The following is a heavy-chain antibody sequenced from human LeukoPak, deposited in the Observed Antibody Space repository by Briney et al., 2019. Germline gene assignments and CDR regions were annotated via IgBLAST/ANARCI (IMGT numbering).Heavy chain of an antibody. CDR2: ISAYNGNT. Sequence: ASVKVSCKASGYTFTSYGISWVRQAPGQGLEWMGWISAYNGNTNYAQKLQGRVTMTTDTSTSTAYMELRSLRSDDTAVYYCARGSIGGRNNDAFDIWGQGTMVTVSS. CDR1: GYTFTSYG. CDR3: ARGSIGGRNNDAFDI. D-gene: IGHD1/OR15-1a*01. V-gene: IGHV1-18*01. J-gene: IGHJ3*02.